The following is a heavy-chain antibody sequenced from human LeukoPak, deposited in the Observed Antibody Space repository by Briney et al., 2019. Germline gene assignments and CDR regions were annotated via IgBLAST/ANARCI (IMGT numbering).Heavy chain of an antibody. J-gene: IGHJ4*02. CDR1: GFTFSSYG. V-gene: IGHV3-30*18. Sequence: GRSLRLSCAASGFTFSSYGMHWVRQAPGKGLEWVAVISYDGSNKYYADSVKGRFTISRDNSKNTLYLQMNSLRAEDTAVYYWAKDQRHYYGDYDGYFDYWGQGTLVTVSS. CDR3: AKDQRHYYGDYDGYFDY. D-gene: IGHD4-17*01. CDR2: ISYDGSNK.